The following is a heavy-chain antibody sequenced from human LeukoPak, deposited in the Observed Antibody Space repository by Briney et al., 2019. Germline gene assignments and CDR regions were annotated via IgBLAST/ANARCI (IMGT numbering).Heavy chain of an antibody. CDR2: IYSGGST. CDR3: ARAPSGWSDYWYFDL. D-gene: IGHD6-19*01. Sequence: GGSLRLSCAASGFTVSSNYMSWVRQAPGKGLEWVSVIYSGGSTYYADSVKGRFTISRDTSKNTLYLQMNSLRADDTAVYYCARAPSGWSDYWYFDLWGRGTLVTASS. J-gene: IGHJ2*01. CDR1: GFTVSSNY. V-gene: IGHV3-53*01.